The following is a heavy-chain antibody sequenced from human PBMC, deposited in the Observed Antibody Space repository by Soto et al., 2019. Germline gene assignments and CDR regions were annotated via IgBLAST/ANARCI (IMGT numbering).Heavy chain of an antibody. CDR1: GGTFSTYT. CDR2: IIPIIGII. J-gene: IGHJ5*02. V-gene: IGHV1-69*08. CDR3: AGDPDSHYNDSHASSYP. Sequence: QVQLVQSGAEVKKPGSSVKVSCKASGGTFSTYTITWERQAPVQGLEWMGRIIPIIGIINYAQKFQGRVTISADKFTGTAYMELTGLRSDDTAVDYCAGDPDSHYNDSHASSYPWGQGTLVTVSS. D-gene: IGHD4-4*01.